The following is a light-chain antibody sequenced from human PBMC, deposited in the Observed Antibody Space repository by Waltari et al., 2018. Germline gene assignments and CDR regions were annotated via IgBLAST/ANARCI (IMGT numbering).Light chain of an antibody. CDR2: TVS. J-gene: IGKJ1*01. V-gene: IGKV2-30*01. CDR3: MQASSWPWT. CDR1: QTLVSSNGNTY. Sequence: DAVLTQSPLSLPVTLGQPASISCRSSQTLVSSNGNTYLSWFQQRPGQSPRRLIYTVSHLDSGVPDRVSGSGSDTDFTLTISRVEAEDVGVYYCMQASSWPWTFGQGTKVEIK.